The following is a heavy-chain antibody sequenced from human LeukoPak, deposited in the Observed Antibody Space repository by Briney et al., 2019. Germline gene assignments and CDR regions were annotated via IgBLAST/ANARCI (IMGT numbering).Heavy chain of an antibody. V-gene: IGHV3-7*03. D-gene: IGHD2-8*01. CDR3: ASQNGGIDY. CDR1: GFTFSSYW. J-gene: IGHJ4*02. Sequence: GGSLRLSCAASGFTFSSYWMSWVRQAPGRGLECVANIKQDGSEKYYVDSVKGRFTISRDNAKNSLYLQMNSLRAEDTAVYYCASQNGGIDYWGQGTLVTVSS. CDR2: IKQDGSEK.